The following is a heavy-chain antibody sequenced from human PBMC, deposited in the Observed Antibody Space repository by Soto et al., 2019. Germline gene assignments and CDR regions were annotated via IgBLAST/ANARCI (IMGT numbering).Heavy chain of an antibody. CDR1: GYTFTDYY. D-gene: IGHD6-19*01. CDR2: INPNSGGT. Sequence: GASVKVSCKASGYTFTDYYMHWVRQAPGQGLEWMGWINPNSGGTNYAQKFQGRVTMTTDKSISTAYMELSSLRSEDTAVYYCARVEDSSGWYDYWGQGTLVTVSS. CDR3: ARVEDSSGWYDY. J-gene: IGHJ4*02. V-gene: IGHV1-2*02.